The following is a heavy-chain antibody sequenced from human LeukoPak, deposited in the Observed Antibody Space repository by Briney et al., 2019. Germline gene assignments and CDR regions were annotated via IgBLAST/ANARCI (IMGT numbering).Heavy chain of an antibody. V-gene: IGHV3-21*01. Sequence: PGGSLRLSCAVSGITVSSNYMSWVRQAPGKGLEWVSSISSSSSYIYYADSVKGRFTISRDNAKNTLYLQMSSLRAEDTAVYYCARDRYYVPDYWGQGTLVTVSS. D-gene: IGHD3-10*02. CDR1: GITVSSNY. J-gene: IGHJ4*02. CDR2: ISSSSSYI. CDR3: ARDRYYVPDY.